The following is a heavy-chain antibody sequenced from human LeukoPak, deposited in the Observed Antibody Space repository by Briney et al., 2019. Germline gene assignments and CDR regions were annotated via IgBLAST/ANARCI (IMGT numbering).Heavy chain of an antibody. CDR2: FYHTRIT. D-gene: IGHD3-10*01. Sequence: SGTLSLTCAVSGDSISSNNWWTWVRQPPGKGRGWIGAFYHTRITDHNPSLKSRVSLSVDKSTHQFPLKRLSVTAADTAVYYCARDRGGMGVWGQGTTVTVSS. V-gene: IGHV4-4*02. CDR3: ARDRGGMGV. J-gene: IGHJ6*02. CDR1: GDSISSNNW.